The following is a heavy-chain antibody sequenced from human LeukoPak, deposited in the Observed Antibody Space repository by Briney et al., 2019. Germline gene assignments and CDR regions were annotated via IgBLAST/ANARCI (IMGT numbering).Heavy chain of an antibody. V-gene: IGHV1-69*05. CDR3: ARTIAASTMGFDP. D-gene: IGHD6-6*01. J-gene: IGHJ5*02. CDR1: GGAFSSYA. CDR2: IIPIFGTA. Sequence: SVKVSCKASGGAFSSYAISWVRQAPGQGLEWMGGIIPIFGTANYAQKFQGRVTITTDKSTSTAYMELSSLRAEDTAVYYCARTIAASTMGFDPWGQGTLVTVSS.